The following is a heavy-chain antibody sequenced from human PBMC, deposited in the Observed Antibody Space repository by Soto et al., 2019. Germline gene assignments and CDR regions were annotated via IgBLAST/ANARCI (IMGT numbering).Heavy chain of an antibody. CDR2: VFYTGFT. Sequence: SETLSLTCAVSGASISGSYYYWAWLRQSPGKGPEWIGSVFYTGFTSYNPSLESRVSVSVGTSKSQFSLKLSAVTAADTAVYYCATSQKGYNWNYFDHWGQGALVTVSS. CDR1: GASISGSYYY. CDR3: ATSQKGYNWNYFDH. V-gene: IGHV4-39*01. D-gene: IGHD1-20*01. J-gene: IGHJ4*02.